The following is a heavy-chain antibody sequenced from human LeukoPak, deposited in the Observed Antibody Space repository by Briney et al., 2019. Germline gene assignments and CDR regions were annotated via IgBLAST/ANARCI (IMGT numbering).Heavy chain of an antibody. Sequence: GGSLRLSCAASGITFSSYAMSWVRQAPGKGLEWVSSISSSSSYIYYADSVKGRFTISRDNAKNPLYLHMNSLRAEDTAVYYCARDSSPDVWGQGTTVTVSS. V-gene: IGHV3-21*01. CDR2: ISSSSSYI. CDR3: ARDSSPDV. J-gene: IGHJ6*02. CDR1: GITFSSYA.